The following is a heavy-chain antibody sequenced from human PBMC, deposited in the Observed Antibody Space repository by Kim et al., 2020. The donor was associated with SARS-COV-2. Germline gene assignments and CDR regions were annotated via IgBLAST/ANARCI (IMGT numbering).Heavy chain of an antibody. D-gene: IGHD3-16*01. CDR3: ARDERYVREYYYYYDMDV. V-gene: IGHV3-48*04. J-gene: IGHJ6*02. CDR1: GFTFSSYS. Sequence: GGSLRLSCAASGFTFSSYSMNWVRQAPGKGLEWVSYISSSSSTIYYADSVKGRFTISRDNAKNSLYLQMNSLRAEDTAVYYCARDERYVREYYYYYDMDVWGQGTTVTVSS. CDR2: ISSSSSTI.